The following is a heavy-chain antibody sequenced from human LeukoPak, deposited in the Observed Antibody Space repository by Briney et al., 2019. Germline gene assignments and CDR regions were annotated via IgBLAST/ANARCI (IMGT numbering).Heavy chain of an antibody. CDR1: GFTFSSYG. CDR3: ASNMVRGVIISGLDY. J-gene: IGHJ4*02. Sequence: GRSLRLSCAASGFTFSSYGMHWVRQAPSKGLEWVAVIWYDGSNKYYADSVKGRFTISRDNSKNTLYLQMNSLRAEDTAVYYCASNMVRGVIISGLDYWGQGTLVTVSS. D-gene: IGHD3-10*01. V-gene: IGHV3-33*01. CDR2: IWYDGSNK.